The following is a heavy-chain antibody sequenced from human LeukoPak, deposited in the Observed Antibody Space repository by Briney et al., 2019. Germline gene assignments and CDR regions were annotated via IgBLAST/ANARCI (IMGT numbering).Heavy chain of an antibody. CDR3: AKVAYYDFWSGYYGDWFDP. Sequence: SVKVSCKASGGTFSSYAISWVRQAPGQGLEWMGGIIPIFGTANYAQKFQGRVTITADESTSTAYMELSSLRSEDTAVYYCAKVAYYDFWSGYYGDWFDPWGQGTLVTVSS. J-gene: IGHJ5*02. CDR2: IIPIFGTA. V-gene: IGHV1-69*01. D-gene: IGHD3-3*01. CDR1: GGTFSSYA.